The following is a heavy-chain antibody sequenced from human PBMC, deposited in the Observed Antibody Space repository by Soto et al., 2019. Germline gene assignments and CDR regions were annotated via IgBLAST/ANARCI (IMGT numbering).Heavy chain of an antibody. Sequence: QVQLVESGGGVVQPGRSLRLSCAASGFTFSRYTMHWVRQAPGKGLEWMAFISDDGNNKYYADSVKGQFTISRDNSKXXXXXXXXXXXXXXXXXXXXXXXXXXXXXXXXXYWGQGTLVTVSS. CDR2: ISDDGNNK. J-gene: IGHJ4*02. CDR1: GFTFSRYT. V-gene: IGHV3-30-3*01. CDR3: XXXXXXXXXXXXXY.